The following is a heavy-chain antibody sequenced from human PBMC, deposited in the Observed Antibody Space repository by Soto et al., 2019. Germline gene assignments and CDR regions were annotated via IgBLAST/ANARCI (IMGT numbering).Heavy chain of an antibody. J-gene: IGHJ4*02. D-gene: IGHD3-22*01. Sequence: SETLSLTCAVSGYSISSGYYWGWIRQPPGKGLEWIGSIYHSGSTHYNPSLKSRVTISVDTSKNQFSLKLSSVTAADTAVYYCARVWPYDSSGDFDYWGQGTLVTVSS. V-gene: IGHV4-38-2*01. CDR3: ARVWPYDSSGDFDY. CDR2: IYHSGST. CDR1: GYSISSGYY.